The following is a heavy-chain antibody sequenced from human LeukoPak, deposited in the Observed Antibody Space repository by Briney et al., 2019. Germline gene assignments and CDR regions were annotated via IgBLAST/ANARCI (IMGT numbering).Heavy chain of an antibody. CDR1: GGSISSVSYY. CDR3: AREGPIWGNYRPFDY. Sequence: SETLSLTCTVSGGSISSVSYYWGWIRQPPGKGLEWIGGIYYSGNTNYNPSLKSRVTISVDTSKNQFSLRLSSVTAADTAFYYCAREGPIWGNYRPFDYWGQGTLVTVSS. J-gene: IGHJ4*02. V-gene: IGHV4-39*07. D-gene: IGHD3-16*02. CDR2: IYYSGNT.